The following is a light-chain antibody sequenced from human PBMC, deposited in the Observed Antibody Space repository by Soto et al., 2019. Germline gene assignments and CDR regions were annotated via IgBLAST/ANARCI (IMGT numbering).Light chain of an antibody. CDR1: SSNIGKNY. CDR2: DNN. J-gene: IGLJ2*01. CDR3: GTWDTSLSAVV. Sequence: QSVLTQPPSVSAAPGQKVTISCSGSSSNIGKNYVSWYQQLPGTAPKLLNYDNNKRPSGIPDRFSVSKSGTSATLGITGLQTGDEADYYCGTWDTSLSAVVFGGGTQLTVL. V-gene: IGLV1-51*01.